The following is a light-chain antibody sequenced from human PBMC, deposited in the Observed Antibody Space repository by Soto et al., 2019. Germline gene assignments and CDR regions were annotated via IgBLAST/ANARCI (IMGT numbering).Light chain of an antibody. J-gene: IGLJ1*01. CDR2: DVS. V-gene: IGLV2-14*03. Sequence: QSVLTQPASVSGSPGQSITISCTGTSSDVGGNKYVSWYQHYPGKAPKLMICDVSNRPSGVSNRFSGSKSGNTASLTISGLQAEDEADYYCSAFTGTTYVFGTGTKLTAL. CDR3: SAFTGTTYV. CDR1: SSDVGGNKY.